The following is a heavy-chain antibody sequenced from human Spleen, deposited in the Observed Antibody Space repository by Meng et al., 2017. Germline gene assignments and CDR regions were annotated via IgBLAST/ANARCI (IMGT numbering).Heavy chain of an antibody. CDR1: GGSISNYY. J-gene: IGHJ3*02. V-gene: IGHV4-4*07. D-gene: IGHD3-22*01. CDR3: ARDIYYYDSSGYYSLIDAFDLI. Sequence: SETLSLTCTVSGGSISNYYWTWMRQPAGKGLEWIGRIYTSGSTNYNPSLMSRVTMSVDMSKNQFSLRLTSVTAADMAVYYCARDIYYYDSSGYYSLIDAFDLIWGQGTMVTVSS. CDR2: IYTSGST.